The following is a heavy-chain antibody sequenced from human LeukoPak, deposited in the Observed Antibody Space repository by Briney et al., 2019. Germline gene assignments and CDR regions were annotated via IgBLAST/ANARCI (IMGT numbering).Heavy chain of an antibody. J-gene: IGHJ6*03. V-gene: IGHV4-39*01. CDR1: GGSISSSSYY. CDR2: IYYSGST. CDR3: ARGLRFLEWLSPYYYMDV. Sequence: PSETLSLTCTVSGGSISSSSYYWGWIRQPPGKGLEWIGSIYYSGSTYYNPSLKSRVTISVDTSKNQFSLKLSSVTAADTAVYYCARGLRFLEWLSPYYYMDVWGKGTTVTVSS. D-gene: IGHD3-3*01.